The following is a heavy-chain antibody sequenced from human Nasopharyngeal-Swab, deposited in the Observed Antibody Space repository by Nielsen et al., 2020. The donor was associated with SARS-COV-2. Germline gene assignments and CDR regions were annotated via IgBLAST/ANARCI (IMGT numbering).Heavy chain of an antibody. J-gene: IGHJ3*02. CDR2: IKSKTDGGTT. D-gene: IGHD3-22*01. Sequence: GESLKISCAASGFTFSNAWMNWVRQAPGKGLEWVGRIKSKTDGGTTDYAAPVKGRFTISRDDSKNTLYLQMNSLKTEDTAVYYCTMWLSHPFDIWDQGTMVTVSS. CDR1: GFTFSNAW. CDR3: TMWLSHPFDI. V-gene: IGHV3-15*07.